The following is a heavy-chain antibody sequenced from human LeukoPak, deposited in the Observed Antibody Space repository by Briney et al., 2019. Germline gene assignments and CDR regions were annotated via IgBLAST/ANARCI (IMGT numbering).Heavy chain of an antibody. CDR1: GFIFNNYA. J-gene: IGHJ4*02. CDR2: ISWNSGTI. D-gene: IGHD3-22*01. CDR3: ARDSWSYYYDSSGYR. V-gene: IGHV3-9*01. Sequence: PGGSLRLSCAGSGFIFNNYAMHWVRQPPGKGLEWVSGISWNSGTIYYADSVKGRFTISRDNAKNSLYLQMNSLRAEDTAVYYCARDSWSYYYDSSGYRGGQGTLVTVSS.